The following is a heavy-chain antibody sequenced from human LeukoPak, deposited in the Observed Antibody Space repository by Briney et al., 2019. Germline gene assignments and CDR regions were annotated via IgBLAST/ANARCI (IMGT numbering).Heavy chain of an antibody. D-gene: IGHD3-10*01. CDR3: AIPTHYGSGSSNDY. J-gene: IGHJ4*02. CDR1: GFTFSDYY. CDR2: ISSSGSTI. Sequence: GGSLRLSCVASGFTFSDYYMSWIRQAPGKGLEWVSYISSSGSTIYYADSVKGRFTISRDNAKNSLYLQMNSLRAEDTAVYYCAIPTHYGSGSSNDYWGQGTLVTVSS. V-gene: IGHV3-11*01.